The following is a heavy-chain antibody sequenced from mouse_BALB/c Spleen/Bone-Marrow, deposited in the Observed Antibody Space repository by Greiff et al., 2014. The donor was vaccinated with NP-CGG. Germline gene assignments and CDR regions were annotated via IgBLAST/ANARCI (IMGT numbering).Heavy chain of an antibody. CDR2: ISNGGTYT. CDR3: ARSGERYGAMDY. D-gene: IGHD1-1*02. J-gene: IGHJ4*01. Sequence: EVHLVESGGGLAKPGGSLKLSCAASGFTFSDFYMFWFRQTPEKRLEWVATISNGGTYTYYPDSVKGRFTISRDNAKNNLYLQMSSLKTEDTAMYYCARSGERYGAMDYWGQGTPVTVTS. CDR1: GFTFSDFY. V-gene: IGHV5-4*02.